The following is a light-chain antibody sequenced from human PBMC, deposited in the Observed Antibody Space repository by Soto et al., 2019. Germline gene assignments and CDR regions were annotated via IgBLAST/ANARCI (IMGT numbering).Light chain of an antibody. CDR3: QQYGSSAYT. CDR1: QSVSSSY. V-gene: IGKV3-20*01. CDR2: GAS. J-gene: IGKJ2*01. Sequence: EVVLTQSPGTLSLSSGERATLSCRASQSVSSSYLAWYQQKPGQPPRLLIYGASSRATGIPDRFSGSGSGTDFTLTISRLEAEDFAVYYCQQYGSSAYTFGQGTKLEIK.